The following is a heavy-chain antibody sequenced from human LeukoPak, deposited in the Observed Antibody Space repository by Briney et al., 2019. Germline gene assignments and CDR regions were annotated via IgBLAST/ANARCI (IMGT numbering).Heavy chain of an antibody. D-gene: IGHD3-16*01. CDR2: IYPGDSDT. Sequence: GESLQISCKGSGSSFTSYWIGWVRQLPGKGLEWMGIIYPGDSDTRYSPSFQGQVTISADKSITTAYLQWSSLKASDTAIYYCARLSGSVSLGYFDYWGQGTLVTVSA. J-gene: IGHJ4*02. CDR3: ARLSGSVSLGYFDY. V-gene: IGHV5-51*01. CDR1: GSSFTSYW.